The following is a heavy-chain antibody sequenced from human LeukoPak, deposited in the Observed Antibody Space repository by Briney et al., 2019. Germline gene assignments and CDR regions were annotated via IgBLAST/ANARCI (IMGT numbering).Heavy chain of an antibody. CDR3: ARDRGYSPDY. CDR1: GFTFNSFS. J-gene: IGHJ4*02. Sequence: PGGSLRLSCAASGFTFNSFSMNWVRQAPGKGLEWVSYISSISTIIYYAGSVKGRFTISRDNAKNSLYLQMNSLRDEDTAVYYCARDRGYSPDYWGQGTLVTVSS. CDR2: ISSISTII. V-gene: IGHV3-48*02. D-gene: IGHD5-18*01.